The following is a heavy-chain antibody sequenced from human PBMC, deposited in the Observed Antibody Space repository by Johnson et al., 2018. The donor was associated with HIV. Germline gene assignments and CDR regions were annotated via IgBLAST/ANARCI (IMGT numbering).Heavy chain of an antibody. J-gene: IGHJ3*02. V-gene: IGHV3-20*04. Sequence: VQLVESGGGVVRPGGSLRLSCTTSEFIFDDYGMSWVRQAPGKGLEWVSGINWNGDTTAYADSVKGRFTISRDNAKNSLYLQMNSLSAEDTALYYCARALGTAVGAFDIWGQGTMVTVSS. CDR3: ARALGTAVGAFDI. CDR1: EFIFDDYG. CDR2: INWNGDTT. D-gene: IGHD4-23*01.